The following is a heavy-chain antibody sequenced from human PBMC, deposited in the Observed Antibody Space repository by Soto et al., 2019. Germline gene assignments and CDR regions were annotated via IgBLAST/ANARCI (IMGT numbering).Heavy chain of an antibody. CDR1: GGSVSSGRFY. D-gene: IGHD4-4*01. CDR2: IYYGGST. Sequence: QVQLQESGPGLVKPSETLSLTCTVSGGSVSSGRFYWTWIRQPPGRGLEWIGHIYYGGSTKYNPSLESRVTISVDTSNDQCSLKLSSVTAADTAVYYCARTYSNYDNWFDPWGQGTLVTVSS. CDR3: ARTYSNYDNWFDP. V-gene: IGHV4-61*01. J-gene: IGHJ5*02.